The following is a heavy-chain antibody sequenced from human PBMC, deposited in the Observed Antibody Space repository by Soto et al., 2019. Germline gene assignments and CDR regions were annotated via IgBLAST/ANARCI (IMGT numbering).Heavy chain of an antibody. V-gene: IGHV3-23*01. J-gene: IGHJ5*01. Sequence: GGSLRLSCAASGFTFSSYAMSWVRQAPGKGLEWVSAISGSGGSTHYADSVKGRFTISRDNSKNTLYLQMNSLRAEDTAVYYCAKVRLTLNDYGSFDFCGPATLVTVSS. D-gene: IGHD4-17*01. CDR2: ISGSGGST. CDR1: GFTFSSYA. CDR3: AKVRLTLNDYGSFDF.